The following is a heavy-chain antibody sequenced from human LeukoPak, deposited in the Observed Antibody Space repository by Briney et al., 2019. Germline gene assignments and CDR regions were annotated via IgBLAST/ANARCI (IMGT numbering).Heavy chain of an antibody. CDR1: GGSISSFY. CDR3: ARGNYDDSYAYGGDFDS. Sequence: SETLSLTCSVSGGSISSFYWNWIRQPPGKGLEWIGYMSNSGSTNYDPSLKSRLTISVDTSKNHLSLRLSSVTAADTAVYYCARGNYDDSYAYGGDFDSWGQGTLVTVSS. J-gene: IGHJ4*02. D-gene: IGHD3-16*01. CDR2: MSNSGST. V-gene: IGHV4-59*01.